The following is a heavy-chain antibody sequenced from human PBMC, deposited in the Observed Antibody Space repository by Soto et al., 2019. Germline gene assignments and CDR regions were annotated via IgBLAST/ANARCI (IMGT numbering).Heavy chain of an antibody. V-gene: IGHV3-15*01. CDR3: TTAYDFWSGPSSYYYYMDV. CDR2: IKSKTDGGTT. J-gene: IGHJ6*03. Sequence: PGGSLRLSCAASGFTFSNAWMSWVRQAPGKGLEWVGRIKSKTDGGTTDYAAPVEGRFTISRDDSKNTLYLQMNSLKTEDTAVYYCTTAYDFWSGPSSYYYYMDVWGKGTTVTVSS. D-gene: IGHD3-3*01. CDR1: GFTFSNAW.